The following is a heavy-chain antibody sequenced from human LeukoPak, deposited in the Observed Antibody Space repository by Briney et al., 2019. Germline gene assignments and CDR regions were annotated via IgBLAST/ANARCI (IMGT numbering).Heavy chain of an antibody. CDR2: ISYDGTNK. Sequence: GGSLRLSCAASGFTFRSYAMHWVRQAPGKGLEWVAVISYDGTNKYYADSVKGRFTISRDNSKNTLYLQMNSLRAEDTAVYYCARIIYWGQGTLVTVSS. CDR3: ARIIY. J-gene: IGHJ4*02. V-gene: IGHV3-30*01. D-gene: IGHD3-10*01. CDR1: GFTFRSYA.